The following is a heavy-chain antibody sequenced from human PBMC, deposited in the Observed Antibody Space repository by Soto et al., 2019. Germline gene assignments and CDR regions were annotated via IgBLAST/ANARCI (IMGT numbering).Heavy chain of an antibody. CDR2: MNPNSGNT. Sequence: GASVKVSCKASGYTFTSYDINWVRQATGQGLEWMGWMNPNSGNTGYAQKFQGRVTMTRNTSISTAYMELSRLRSDDTAVYYCARDMGRVVVAATQYYGMDVWGQGTTVTVSS. CDR3: ARDMGRVVVAATQYYGMDV. CDR1: GYTFTSYD. D-gene: IGHD2-15*01. J-gene: IGHJ6*02. V-gene: IGHV1-8*01.